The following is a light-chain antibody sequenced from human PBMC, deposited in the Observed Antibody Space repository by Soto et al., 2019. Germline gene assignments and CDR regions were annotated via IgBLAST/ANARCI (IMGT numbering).Light chain of an antibody. V-gene: IGKV3-20*01. CDR3: QHYGSSPRT. CDR1: QSVSSY. CDR2: GAS. Sequence: EIVLTQSPGTLSLSPGERATLSCRASQSVSSYLAWYQQKPGQAPRLLIYGASSRATSIPDRFSGSGSGTYFTLTISRLEPEDFAVYYCQHYGSSPRTFGQGTKVEIK. J-gene: IGKJ1*01.